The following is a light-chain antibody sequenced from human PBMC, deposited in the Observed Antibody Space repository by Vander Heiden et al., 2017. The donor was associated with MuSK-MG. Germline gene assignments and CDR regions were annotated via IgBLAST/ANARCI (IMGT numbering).Light chain of an antibody. CDR3: SSYTSSSTPV. CDR1: SSDVGSYNR. CDR2: EVS. Sequence: QYALTQPPSVSGSPGQSVTISCTGTSSDVGSYNRVSWYQQPPGTAPKLMIYEVSNRPSGVPDRFSGSKSGNTASLTISGLQAEDEADYYCSSYTSSSTPVFGGGTKLTVL. J-gene: IGLJ2*01. V-gene: IGLV2-18*02.